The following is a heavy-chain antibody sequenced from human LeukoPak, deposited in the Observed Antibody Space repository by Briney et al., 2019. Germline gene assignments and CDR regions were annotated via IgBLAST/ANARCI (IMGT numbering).Heavy chain of an antibody. J-gene: IGHJ5*02. CDR2: IRYDGSNK. V-gene: IGHV3-30*02. D-gene: IGHD3-3*01. CDR3: AKDPGNYDFWSDP. Sequence: GGSLRLSCAASGFTFSSYGMHWVRQAPGKGLEWVAFIRYDGSNKYYADSVKGRFTISRDNSKNTLYPQMNSLRAEDTAVYYCAKDPGNYDFWSDPWGQGTLVTVSS. CDR1: GFTFSSYG.